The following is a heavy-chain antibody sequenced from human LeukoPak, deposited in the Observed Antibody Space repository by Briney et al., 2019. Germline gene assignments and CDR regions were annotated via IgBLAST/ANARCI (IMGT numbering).Heavy chain of an antibody. CDR1: GGSISTRDYY. CDR2: VSYSGRT. J-gene: IGHJ4*02. D-gene: IGHD3-22*01. CDR3: ARHGGSSGFYAVDS. Sequence: PSETLSLTCTVSGGSISTRDYYWGWIRQPPGKGLEWIGSVSYSGRTYYNPSLKSRVTIFVDTSQNQFSLELSSVTAADSAVYYCARHGGSSGFYAVDSRGQGTLVTVSS. V-gene: IGHV4-39*01.